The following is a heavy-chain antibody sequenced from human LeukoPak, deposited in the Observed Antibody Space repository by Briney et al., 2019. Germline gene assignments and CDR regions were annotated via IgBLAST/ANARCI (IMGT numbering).Heavy chain of an antibody. D-gene: IGHD6-13*01. V-gene: IGHV4-34*01. CDR3: ARGGGPSSGYSSSWYEGGYCYYGMDV. J-gene: IGHJ6*02. CDR2: INHSGST. Sequence: ASETLSLTCAVYGGSFSGYYWSWIRQPPGKGLEWIGEINHSGSTNYNPSLKSRVTISVDTSKNQFSLKLSSVTAADTAVYYCARGGGPSSGYSSSWYEGGYCYYGMDVWGQGTTVTVSS. CDR1: GGSFSGYY.